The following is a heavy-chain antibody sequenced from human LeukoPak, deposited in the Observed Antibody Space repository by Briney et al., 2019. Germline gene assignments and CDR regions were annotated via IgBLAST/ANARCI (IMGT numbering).Heavy chain of an antibody. CDR2: ISSSSSYI. CDR3: ARDQDVVVPAAILDY. D-gene: IGHD2-2*02. Sequence: PGGSLRLSCAASGFTFSSYSMNWVRQAPGKGLEWVSSISSSSSYIYYADSVKGRFTISRDNAKNSLYLQMNSLRAEDTAVYYCARDQDVVVPAAILDYWGQGTLVTVSS. CDR1: GFTFSSYS. V-gene: IGHV3-21*01. J-gene: IGHJ4*02.